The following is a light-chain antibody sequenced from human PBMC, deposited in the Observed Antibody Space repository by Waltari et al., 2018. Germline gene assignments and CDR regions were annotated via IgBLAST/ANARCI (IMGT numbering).Light chain of an antibody. Sequence: SALTQPASVSGSPGQSITIPCTGTTSDIGDFNYISWDQQHPGAGPKLIIYGVNKRPSGVSNRFSGSKSGNTASLTSSGLQADDEAEYFCSSYTDTNTLHVVFGGGTKLSVL. CDR3: SSYTDTNTLHVV. CDR1: TSDIGDFNY. J-gene: IGLJ2*01. CDR2: GVN. V-gene: IGLV2-14*03.